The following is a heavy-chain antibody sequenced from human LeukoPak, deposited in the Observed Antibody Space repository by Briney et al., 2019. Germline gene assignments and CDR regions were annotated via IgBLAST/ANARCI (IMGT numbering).Heavy chain of an antibody. CDR2: IFYSGST. D-gene: IGHD1-26*01. J-gene: IGHJ4*02. CDR3: ARLTPYSGSPLGDY. Sequence: SETLSLTCTVSGGSISSTSYYWGWIRQPPGKGLEYIGSIFYSGSTHYNPSLKSRVTISVDTSKYQFSLKLSSVTAADTAVYYCARLTPYSGSPLGDYWGQGTLVTVSS. V-gene: IGHV4-39*01. CDR1: GGSISSTSYY.